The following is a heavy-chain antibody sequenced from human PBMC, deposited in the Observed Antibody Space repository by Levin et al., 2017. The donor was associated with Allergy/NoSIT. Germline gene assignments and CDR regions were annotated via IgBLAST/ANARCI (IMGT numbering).Heavy chain of an antibody. CDR2: ISYDGSNK. V-gene: IGHV3-30*18. D-gene: IGHD6-13*01. Sequence: GESLKISCAASGFTFSSYGMHWVRQAPGKGLEWVAVISYDGSNKYYADSVKGRFTISRDNSKNTLYLQMNSLRAEDTAVYYCAKVSGGSSWPTRDFDYWGQGTLVTVSS. J-gene: IGHJ4*02. CDR1: GFTFSSYG. CDR3: AKVSGGSSWPTRDFDY.